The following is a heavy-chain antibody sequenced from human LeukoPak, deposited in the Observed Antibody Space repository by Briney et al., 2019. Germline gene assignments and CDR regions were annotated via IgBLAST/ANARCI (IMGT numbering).Heavy chain of an antibody. Sequence: GESLKISCKGSGYTFTKYWIGWVRQMPGKGLEWMGIIYPGDSNTRYSPSFQGQVTISADKSISTAYLQWSSLKASDTAMYYCARHPPGYCTNGVCYASDYWGQGTLVTVSS. CDR1: GYTFTKYW. V-gene: IGHV5-51*01. CDR2: IYPGDSNT. D-gene: IGHD2-8*01. CDR3: ARHPPGYCTNGVCYASDY. J-gene: IGHJ4*02.